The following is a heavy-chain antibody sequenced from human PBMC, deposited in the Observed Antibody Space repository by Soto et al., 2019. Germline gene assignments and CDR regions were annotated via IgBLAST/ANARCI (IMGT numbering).Heavy chain of an antibody. J-gene: IGHJ4*02. CDR2: IYYSGST. Sequence: QVQLQEPGPGLVKPSQTLSLTCTVSGGSISSGDYYWSWIRQPPGKGLEWIGYIYYSGSTYYNPSLKSRVTRAVETSTEKFYLKLRSVTAADTAVYYCASLRRTLATIVDFDYWGQGTLVTVSS. D-gene: IGHD5-12*01. CDR1: GGSISSGDYY. CDR3: ASLRRTLATIVDFDY. V-gene: IGHV4-30-4*01.